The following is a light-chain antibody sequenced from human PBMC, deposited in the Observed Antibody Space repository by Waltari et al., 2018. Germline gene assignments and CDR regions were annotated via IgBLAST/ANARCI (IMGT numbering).Light chain of an antibody. CDR3: CSHTTPQSLV. CDR2: EVS. CDR1: SSDIGAYNL. Sequence: QSALTQPASVSGSPGQSITVSCTGSSSDIGAYNLVSWFQQHPGEVPKLLIYEVSERPSGISNRFSGSKSGNTASLTVSGLQPEDEAHYYCCSHTTPQSLVFGGGTRVTVL. V-gene: IGLV2-23*02. J-gene: IGLJ2*01.